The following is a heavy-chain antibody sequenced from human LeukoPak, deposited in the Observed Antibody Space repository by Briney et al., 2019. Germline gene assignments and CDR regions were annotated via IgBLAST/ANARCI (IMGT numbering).Heavy chain of an antibody. D-gene: IGHD5-18*01. Sequence: SETLSLTCTVSGGSISSSNYYWGWIRQPPGKGLEWIGSIYYSGSTYYNPSLKSRVTISVDTSKNQFSLKLSSVTAADTAVYYCASRGYSYGYYYYYMDVWGKGTTVTVSS. CDR2: IYYSGST. CDR1: GGSISSSNYY. V-gene: IGHV4-39*01. J-gene: IGHJ6*03. CDR3: ASRGYSYGYYYYYMDV.